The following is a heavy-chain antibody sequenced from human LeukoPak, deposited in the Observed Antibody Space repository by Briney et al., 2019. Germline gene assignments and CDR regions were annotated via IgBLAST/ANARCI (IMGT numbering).Heavy chain of an antibody. Sequence: PSETLSLTCTVSGGSISSSSYYWGWIRQPPGKGLEWIGSIYYSGSTNYNPSLKSRVTISLDKSKNRFSLKLSSVTAADTAVYYCARAATVTRYFDYWGQGTLVTVSS. V-gene: IGHV4-39*07. CDR3: ARAATVTRYFDY. CDR2: IYYSGST. J-gene: IGHJ4*02. D-gene: IGHD4-17*01. CDR1: GGSISSSSYY.